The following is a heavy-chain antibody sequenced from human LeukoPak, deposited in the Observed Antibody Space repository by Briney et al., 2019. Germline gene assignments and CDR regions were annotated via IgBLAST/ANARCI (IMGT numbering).Heavy chain of an antibody. CDR1: GFTFSSYA. CDR3: ARGPSGRFPLDY. D-gene: IGHD6-25*01. V-gene: IGHV3-30-3*01. Sequence: GGSLRLSCAASGFTFSSYAMHWVRQAPGKGLEWVAVISYDGSNKYYADSVKGRFTISRDNSKNTLYLQMNSLRAEDTAVYYCARGPSGRFPLDYWGQGTLVTVSS. J-gene: IGHJ4*02. CDR2: ISYDGSNK.